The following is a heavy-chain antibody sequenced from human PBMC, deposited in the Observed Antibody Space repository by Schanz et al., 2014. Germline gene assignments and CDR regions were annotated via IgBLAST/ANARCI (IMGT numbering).Heavy chain of an antibody. D-gene: IGHD2-21*01. CDR2: INPDSGDT. CDR1: GYTFTAYF. V-gene: IGHV1-2*02. J-gene: IGHJ4*02. Sequence: QVLLVQSGAEVKQPGASVKVSCKASGYTFTAYFIHWLRQAPGQGLEWMGWINPDSGDTNYVQNFQGRVTMTRDTSITTAYMDLSRLTSDDTAVYYCARASLFYCDSDRCFSGFFDNWGQGTLVTVSS. CDR3: ARASLFYCDSDRCFSGFFDN.